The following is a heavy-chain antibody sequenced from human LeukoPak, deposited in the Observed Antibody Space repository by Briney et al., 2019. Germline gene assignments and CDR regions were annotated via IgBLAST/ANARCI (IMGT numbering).Heavy chain of an antibody. Sequence: SETLSLTCAVYGGSFSGYYWSWIRQPPGKGLEWIGEINHSGSTNYNPSLKSRVTISVDTSKNQFSLELSSVTAADTAVYYCARTPGGIAAAGTRWYFDYWGQGTLVTVSS. V-gene: IGHV4-34*01. CDR2: INHSGST. CDR3: ARTPGGIAAAGTRWYFDY. D-gene: IGHD6-13*01. CDR1: GGSFSGYY. J-gene: IGHJ4*02.